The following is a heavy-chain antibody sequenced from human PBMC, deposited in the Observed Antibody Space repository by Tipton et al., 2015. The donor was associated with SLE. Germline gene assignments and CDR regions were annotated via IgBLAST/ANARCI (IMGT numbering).Heavy chain of an antibody. D-gene: IGHD1-26*01. CDR3: AREGGGPDY. Sequence: LRLSCSVYDGSFSGHYWTWIRQPPGKELEWIGEINHSGSTNYNPSLKSRVTISIDTSKNQFSLKLRSVTAADTAIYYCAREGGGPDYWGQGTLVTVSS. CDR1: DGSFSGHY. V-gene: IGHV4-34*01. J-gene: IGHJ4*02. CDR2: INHSGST.